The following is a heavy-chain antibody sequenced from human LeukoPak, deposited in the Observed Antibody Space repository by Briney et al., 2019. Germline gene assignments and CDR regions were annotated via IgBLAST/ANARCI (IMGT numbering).Heavy chain of an antibody. D-gene: IGHD3-3*01. CDR1: GGSFSGYY. Sequence: SETLSLTCAVYGGSFSGYYWSWIRQPPGKGLEWIGEINHSGSTYYNPSLKSRVTISVDTSKNQFSLKLNSVTAADTAVYYCARYDDYAGYWGQGTLVTVSS. CDR2: INHSGST. CDR3: ARYDDYAGY. V-gene: IGHV4-34*09. J-gene: IGHJ4*02.